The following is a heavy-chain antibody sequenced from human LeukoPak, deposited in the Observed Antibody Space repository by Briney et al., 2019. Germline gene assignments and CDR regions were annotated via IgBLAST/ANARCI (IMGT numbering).Heavy chain of an antibody. CDR3: ARRKTGYSSSWYGGYYFDY. V-gene: IGHV4-34*01. D-gene: IGHD6-13*01. Sequence: SSETLSLTCTVSGGSISSYYWSWIRQPPGKGLEWIGEINHSGSTNYNPSLKSRVTISVDTSKNQFSLKLSSVTAADTAVYYCARRKTGYSSSWYGGYYFDYWGQGTLVTVSS. CDR2: INHSGST. CDR1: GGSISSYY. J-gene: IGHJ4*02.